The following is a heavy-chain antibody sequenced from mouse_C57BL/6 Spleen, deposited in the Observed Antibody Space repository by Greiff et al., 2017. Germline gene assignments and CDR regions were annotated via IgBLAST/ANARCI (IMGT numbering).Heavy chain of an antibody. CDR1: GYSITSGYY. CDR2: ISYDGSN. Sequence: ESGPGLVKPSQSLSLTCSVTGYSITSGYYWNWIRQFPGNKLEWMGYISYDGSNNYNPSLKNRISITRDTYKNQFFLKLNSVTTEDTATYYCARETGYSNYFDYWGQGTTRTVSS. V-gene: IGHV3-6*01. CDR3: ARETGYSNYFDY. J-gene: IGHJ2*01. D-gene: IGHD2-5*01.